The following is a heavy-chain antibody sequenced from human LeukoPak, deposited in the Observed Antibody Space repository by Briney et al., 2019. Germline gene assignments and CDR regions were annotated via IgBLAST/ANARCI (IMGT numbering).Heavy chain of an antibody. CDR3: ARHVHGGYYDGMDV. CDR2: IYPDDSDT. V-gene: IGHV5-51*01. D-gene: IGHD3-10*01. J-gene: IGHJ6*02. Sequence: GESLKISCKGSDYSFTNYWIGWVRPMPGKGLEWMGVIYPDDSDTRYSPSFRGHVTISADKSISTAYLQWSSLKASDTAMYYCARHVHGGYYDGMDVWGQGTPVTVSS. CDR1: DYSFTNYW.